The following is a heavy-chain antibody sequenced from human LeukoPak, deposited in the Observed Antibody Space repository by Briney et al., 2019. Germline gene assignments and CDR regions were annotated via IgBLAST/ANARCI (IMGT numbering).Heavy chain of an antibody. Sequence: GGSLRLSCAASGFTFSSYGMHWVRQAPGKGLEWVAFIRYDGSNKYYADSVKGRFTISRDNSKNTLYLQMNSLRAEDTAVYYCARDQVPGYYDYVWGSYPPYDAFDIWGQGTMVTVSS. CDR3: ARDQVPGYYDYVWGSYPPYDAFDI. CDR2: IRYDGSNK. D-gene: IGHD3-16*02. J-gene: IGHJ3*02. CDR1: GFTFSSYG. V-gene: IGHV3-30*02.